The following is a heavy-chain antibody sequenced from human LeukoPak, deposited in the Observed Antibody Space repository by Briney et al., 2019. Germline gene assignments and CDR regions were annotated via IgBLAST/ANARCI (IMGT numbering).Heavy chain of an antibody. Sequence: GGSLRLSCAASGFTFSSYSMNWVRQAPGKGLEWVSSISSSSSSYIYYADSVKGRFTISRDDAKNSLYLQMNSLRAEDTAVYYCAREGRNSGYGDDYWGQGTLVTVSS. V-gene: IGHV3-21*01. CDR2: ISSSSSSYI. J-gene: IGHJ4*02. D-gene: IGHD5-12*01. CDR1: GFTFSSYS. CDR3: AREGRNSGYGDDY.